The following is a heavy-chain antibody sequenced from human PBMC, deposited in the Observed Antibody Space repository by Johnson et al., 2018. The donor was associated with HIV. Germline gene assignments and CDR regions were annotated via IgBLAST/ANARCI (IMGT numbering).Heavy chain of an antibody. CDR3: ARDREWELLFGAFDI. D-gene: IGHD1-26*01. CDR1: GFAFSRFA. Sequence: QVQLVESGGGVVQSGRSLRLSCAASGFAFSRFAMHWVRQVPDKGLEWVAVISYDGTNQYHADSVKGRFTISRDNSKNTLYLQMNSLRAEDTAMFYCARDREWELLFGAFDIWGQGTMVTVSS. J-gene: IGHJ3*02. CDR2: ISYDGTNQ. V-gene: IGHV3-30*03.